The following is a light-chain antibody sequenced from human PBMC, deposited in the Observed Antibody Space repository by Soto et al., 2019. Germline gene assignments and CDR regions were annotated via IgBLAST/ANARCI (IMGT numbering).Light chain of an antibody. CDR3: QQYGSSLGT. CDR1: QNISNY. Sequence: IVLIQSPATLSVSPGERATLSCRASQNISNYLIWYQQKPGQAPRLLIYRISDRATGVPDRFSGSGSGTDFTLTISRLESEDFAVYYCQQYGSSLGTFGQGTKVDIK. J-gene: IGKJ1*01. CDR2: RIS. V-gene: IGKV3-20*01.